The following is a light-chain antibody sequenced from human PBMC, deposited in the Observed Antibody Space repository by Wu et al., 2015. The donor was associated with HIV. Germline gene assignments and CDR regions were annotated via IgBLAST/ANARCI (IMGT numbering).Light chain of an antibody. CDR2: EAS. CDR3: QQYASYPLT. CDR1: QTITTW. Sequence: DIQMTQSPSTLSASVGDKVTITCRASQTITTWLAWYQQKPGKAPNLLIYEASNLETGVPSGFNGSGSGTEFTLTIISLQPDDSATYYCQQYASYPLTFGPGTKVQIK. J-gene: IGKJ3*01. V-gene: IGKV1-5*03.